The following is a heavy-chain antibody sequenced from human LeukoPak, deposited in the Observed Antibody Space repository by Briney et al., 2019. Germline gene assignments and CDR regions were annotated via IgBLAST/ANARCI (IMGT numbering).Heavy chain of an antibody. V-gene: IGHV3-30*07. D-gene: IGHD2-15*01. CDR3: ARFYCSAGSCYSMDV. CDR2: ILYDGSNK. CDR1: GFTFSTYV. Sequence: GRSLRLSCAASGFTFSTYVMHWVRQAPGKGLQWVAVILYDGSNKHYADSVKGRFIISRDNSKNTLYLQMNSLTAEDTAVYYCARFYCSAGSCYSMDVWGQGTLVTVSS. J-gene: IGHJ4*02.